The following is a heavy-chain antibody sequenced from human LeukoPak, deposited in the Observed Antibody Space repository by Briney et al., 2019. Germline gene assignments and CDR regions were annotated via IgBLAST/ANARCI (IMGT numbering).Heavy chain of an antibody. J-gene: IGHJ4*02. D-gene: IGHD3-16*01. Sequence: SETLSLTCSVSSGSLSSNYWSWVRQPPGKGLEWIGYIYATGTAIYSPALKSRVTLSVDTSKNQFSLKLTSVTTADTAVYYCASGRPTHEYYFDFWGQGTLVTVSS. CDR1: SGSLSSNY. V-gene: IGHV4-59*01. CDR3: ASGRPTHEYYFDF. CDR2: IYATGTA.